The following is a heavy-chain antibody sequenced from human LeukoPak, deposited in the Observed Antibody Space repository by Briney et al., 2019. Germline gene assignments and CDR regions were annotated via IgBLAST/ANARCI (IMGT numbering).Heavy chain of an antibody. CDR3: ARATFPEYYLDY. CDR1: GFTFSSYA. CDR2: ISSSSSYI. V-gene: IGHV3-21*01. Sequence: PGGSLRLSCAASGFTFSSYAMSWVRQAPGKGLEWVSSISSSSSYIYYAYSVKGRFTISRDNAKHSLYLQMNSLRAEDTAVYYCARATFPEYYLDYWGQGTLVTVSS. J-gene: IGHJ4*02. D-gene: IGHD2/OR15-2a*01.